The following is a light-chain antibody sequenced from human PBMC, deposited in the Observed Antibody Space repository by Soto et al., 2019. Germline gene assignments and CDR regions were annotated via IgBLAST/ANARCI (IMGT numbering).Light chain of an antibody. CDR2: GAS. V-gene: IGKV3-11*01. Sequence: EIVLTQCAGTLSWSLGERATLSWRASQGVSSNNLVWYQQKNGQAPRLLIYGASYRAAGIPPRFSGSGSATDFNLTISSLETEDFAVYYCQHRSIWPVSFGQGTRLEIK. CDR1: QGVSSNN. CDR3: QHRSIWPVS. J-gene: IGKJ5*01.